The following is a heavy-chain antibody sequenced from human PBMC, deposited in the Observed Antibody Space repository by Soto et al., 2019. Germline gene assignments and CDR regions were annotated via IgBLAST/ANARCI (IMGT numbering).Heavy chain of an antibody. CDR1: GYTFTTYY. V-gene: IGHV1-46*01. CDR2: IDPSAGRA. J-gene: IGHJ5*02. Sequence: ASVKVSCKASGYTFTTYYIHCVRQAPGQGLEWMGIIDPSAGRATYAQEFQGRVIMTSDMSTTTFYMELSSLSSVTAADTAVYYCARAATVIYESNWFDPWGQGTLVTVSS. CDR3: ARAATVIYESNWFDP. D-gene: IGHD4-17*01.